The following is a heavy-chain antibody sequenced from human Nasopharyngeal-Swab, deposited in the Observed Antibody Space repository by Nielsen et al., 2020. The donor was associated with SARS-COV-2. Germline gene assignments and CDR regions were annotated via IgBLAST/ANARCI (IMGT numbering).Heavy chain of an antibody. CDR2: IKPDGSEK. J-gene: IGHJ4*02. Sequence: GGSLRLSCAASGFTFSSYLMNWVRQAPGEGLEWVAHIKPDGSEKTYVDSLKGRFTISRDNAKSSLYLQMNSLSAEDTAVYYCATHNNWRLEYWGQGTRVTVSS. CDR1: GFTFSSYL. D-gene: IGHD1-1*01. CDR3: ATHNNWRLEY. V-gene: IGHV3-7*03.